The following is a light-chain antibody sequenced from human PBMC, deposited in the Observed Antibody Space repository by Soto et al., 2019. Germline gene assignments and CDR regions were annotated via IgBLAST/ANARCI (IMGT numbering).Light chain of an antibody. Sequence: DIQMTQSPSSLSASVGDRVSITCRAGQSIGRYLNWYQQKPGEAPKLLISGASSLQSGVPSRFSGSGSGTDFTLTISSLQPKDFATYYCQQRYSTSITFGQGTRLEIK. CDR1: QSIGRY. V-gene: IGKV1-39*01. CDR2: GAS. CDR3: QQRYSTSIT. J-gene: IGKJ5*01.